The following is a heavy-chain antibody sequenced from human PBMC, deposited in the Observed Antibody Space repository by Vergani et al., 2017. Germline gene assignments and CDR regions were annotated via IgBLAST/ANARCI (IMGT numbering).Heavy chain of an antibody. D-gene: IGHD3-16*01. V-gene: IGHV4-30-2*01. CDR3: ARDDVRGGGAFDI. J-gene: IGHJ3*02. CDR2: IYHSGST. CDR1: GGSISSGCYS. Sequence: QLQLQESGSGLVKPSQTLSLTCAVSGGSISSGCYSWSWIRQPPGKGLEWIGYIYHSGSTYYNPSLKSRVTISVDRSKNEFSLKLSSMTSADTAVYYFARDDVRGGGAFDIWGQGTMVTVSS.